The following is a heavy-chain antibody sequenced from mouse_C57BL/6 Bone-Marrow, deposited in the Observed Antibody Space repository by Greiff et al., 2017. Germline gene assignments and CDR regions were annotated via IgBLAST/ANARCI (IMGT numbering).Heavy chain of an antibody. CDR3: ARKRYYYGSSYEYAMDY. CDR1: GFSLTSYG. V-gene: IGHV2-2*01. D-gene: IGHD1-1*01. J-gene: IGHJ4*01. Sequence: VQLQQSGPGLVQPSQSLSITCTVSGFSLTSYGVHWVRQSPGKGLEWLGVIWSGGSTDYNAAFISRLSISKDNSKSQVFFKMNSLQADDTAIYYCARKRYYYGSSYEYAMDYWGQGTSVTVSS. CDR2: IWSGGST.